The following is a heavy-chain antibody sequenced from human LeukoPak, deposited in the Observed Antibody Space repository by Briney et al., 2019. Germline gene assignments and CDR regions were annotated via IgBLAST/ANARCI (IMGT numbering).Heavy chain of an antibody. V-gene: IGHV3-23*01. CDR2: ISGSGGST. Sequence: PGGSLRLSCAASGFTFSSYGMSWVRQAPGKGLEWVSAISGSGGSTYYADSVKGRFTISRDNSKNTLYLQMNSLRAEDTAVYYCAKDSPIAARPFLDYDAFDIWGQGTMLTVSS. CDR3: AKDSPIAARPFLDYDAFDI. CDR1: GFTFSSYG. J-gene: IGHJ3*02. D-gene: IGHD6-6*01.